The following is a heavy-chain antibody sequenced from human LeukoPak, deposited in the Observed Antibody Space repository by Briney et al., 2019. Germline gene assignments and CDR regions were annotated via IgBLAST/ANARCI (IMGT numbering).Heavy chain of an antibody. CDR3: AREDWRSDFDS. V-gene: IGHV1-8*01. J-gene: IGHJ4*02. D-gene: IGHD2-15*01. CDR1: GYSFTGYN. Sequence: GASVKVSCKASGYSFTGYNINWVRQASGQGLEWMGWLNPHTGNTGYAQKFQGRVTMTRITSINTVYMELNSLRFEDTAVFYCAREDWRSDFDSWGQGTLVTVSS. CDR2: LNPHTGNT.